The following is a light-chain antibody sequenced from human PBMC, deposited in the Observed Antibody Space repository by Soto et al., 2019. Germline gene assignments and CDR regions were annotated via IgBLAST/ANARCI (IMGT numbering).Light chain of an antibody. Sequence: EIVISQAPDILSVSPGERATLSCRASQSVTSDLAWYQQKPGQAPRLLIYGASRRATGIPARFSGSGSGTEFTLTISSLQSEDFAVYYGQQYNNWPPITFGQGTRLEIK. V-gene: IGKV3-15*01. CDR1: QSVTSD. CDR3: QQYNNWPPIT. CDR2: GAS. J-gene: IGKJ5*01.